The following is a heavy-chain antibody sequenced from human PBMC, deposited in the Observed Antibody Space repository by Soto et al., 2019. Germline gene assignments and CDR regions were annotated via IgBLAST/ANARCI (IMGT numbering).Heavy chain of an antibody. CDR2: ISSSSSYI. J-gene: IGHJ4*02. D-gene: IGHD2-2*03. CDR1: GFTFSSYS. Sequence: LRLSCAASGFTFSSYSMNWVRQAPGKGLEWVSSISSSSSYIYYADSVKGRFTISRDNAKNSLYLQMNSLRAEDTAVYYCARAGGYCSSTSCYSFDYWGQGTLVTVSS. V-gene: IGHV3-21*01. CDR3: ARAGGYCSSTSCYSFDY.